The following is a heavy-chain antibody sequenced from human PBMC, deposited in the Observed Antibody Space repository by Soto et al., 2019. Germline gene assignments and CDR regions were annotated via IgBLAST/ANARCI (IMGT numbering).Heavy chain of an antibody. CDR3: AREMGIRCSGGSCHMGMDV. J-gene: IGHJ6*02. D-gene: IGHD2-15*01. CDR1: GYTFTGYY. CDR2: INPNSGGT. V-gene: IGHV1-2*04. Sequence: GASVKVCCKASGYTFTGYYMHWVRQAPGQGLEWMGWINPNSGGTNYAQKFQGWVTMTRDTSISTAYMELSRLRSDDTAVYYCAREMGIRCSGGSCHMGMDVWGQGTTVTV.